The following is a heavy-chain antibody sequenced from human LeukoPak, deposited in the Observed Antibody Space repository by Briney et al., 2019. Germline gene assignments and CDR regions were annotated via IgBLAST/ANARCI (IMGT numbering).Heavy chain of an antibody. CDR1: GFTFSSYS. J-gene: IGHJ4*02. V-gene: IGHV3-48*01. Sequence: GGSLRLSCAASGFTFSSYSMNWVRQAPGKRLEWLSYISSSSSTIYSADSVKGRFTISRDNAKNSLCLQMNSLRAEDTAVYYCARLYDSSGYYFDYRGQGTLVTVSS. D-gene: IGHD3-22*01. CDR3: ARLYDSSGYYFDY. CDR2: ISSSSSTI.